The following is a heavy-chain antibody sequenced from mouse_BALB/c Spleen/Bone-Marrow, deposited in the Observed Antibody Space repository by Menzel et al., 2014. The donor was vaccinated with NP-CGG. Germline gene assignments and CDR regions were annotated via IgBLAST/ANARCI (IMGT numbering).Heavy chain of an antibody. Sequence: QVQLKQSGPELVKPGASVRISCKASGYTFTSYYIHWVKQRPGQGLEWIGWIYPGNVNTKYNEKFKGKATLTADKSSSTSYMQLSSLTSEDSTVYFCARWDNYGDYAMDYWGQGTSVTVSS. CDR2: IYPGNVNT. CDR1: GYTFTSYY. CDR3: ARWDNYGDYAMDY. D-gene: IGHD1-1*01. V-gene: IGHV1S56*01. J-gene: IGHJ4*01.